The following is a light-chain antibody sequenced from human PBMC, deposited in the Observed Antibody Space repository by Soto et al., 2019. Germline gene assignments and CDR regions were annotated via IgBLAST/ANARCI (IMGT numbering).Light chain of an antibody. Sequence: QSVLTQPPSASGTPGQRVTISCSGSSSNVGSNTVNWYQQLPGTDPKHLIYSNNQRPSGVPDRFSGAKSGGSASLAISGRQSDDEADYYCAAWDDSLNGLVFGGGTQLTVL. V-gene: IGLV1-44*01. CDR1: SSNVGSNT. J-gene: IGLJ2*01. CDR2: SNN. CDR3: AAWDDSLNGLV.